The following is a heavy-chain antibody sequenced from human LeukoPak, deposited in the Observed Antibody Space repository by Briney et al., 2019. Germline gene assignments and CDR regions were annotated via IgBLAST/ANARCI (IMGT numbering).Heavy chain of an antibody. V-gene: IGHV4-59*08. J-gene: IGHJ4*02. CDR3: AGHHPRNTVDF. D-gene: IGHD2/OR15-2a*01. Sequence: SETLSFTCTVSGGSISSYYWSWIRQPPGKGLEWIGYISYSGSTNSNPSLKSRVTISLDTSKNQFSLKLSSVTAADTAVYYCAGHHPRNTVDFWGQGTLVTVSS. CDR2: ISYSGST. CDR1: GGSISSYY.